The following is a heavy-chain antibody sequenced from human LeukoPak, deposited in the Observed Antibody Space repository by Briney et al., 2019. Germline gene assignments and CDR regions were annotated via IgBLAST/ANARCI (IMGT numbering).Heavy chain of an antibody. D-gene: IGHD3-10*01. J-gene: IGHJ4*02. Sequence: ASVKVSCKASGYTFTGYYMHWVRQAPGQGLEWMGWIDPNSGGTNYAQKFQGRVTMTRDTSISTAYMELSRLRSDDTAVYYCANLGHSGSYSDYWGRGTLVTVSS. V-gene: IGHV1-2*02. CDR3: ANLGHSGSYSDY. CDR1: GYTFTGYY. CDR2: IDPNSGGT.